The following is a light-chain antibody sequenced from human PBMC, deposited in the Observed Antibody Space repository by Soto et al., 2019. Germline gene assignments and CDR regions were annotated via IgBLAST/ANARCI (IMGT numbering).Light chain of an antibody. J-gene: IGKJ2*01. CDR3: QQHVKSPRT. V-gene: IGKV3-20*01. CDR2: AAS. CDR1: QSVDSHY. Sequence: EIVLTQSPGTLSLSPGERATLSCRASQSVDSHYLAWYHQRPGQAPRLLISAASRRASGIPGRFSGSGSGADFTLSISRLDPDDFGMYYCQQHVKSPRTFGQGTKLEIK.